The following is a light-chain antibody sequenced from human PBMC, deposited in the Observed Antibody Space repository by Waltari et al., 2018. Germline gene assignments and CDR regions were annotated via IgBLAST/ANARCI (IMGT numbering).Light chain of an antibody. CDR1: QSLLYSDGKTY. V-gene: IGKV2-29*02. J-gene: IGKJ5*01. CDR3: MQGRRFPIT. Sequence: DVVMTQTPLSLSVTPGQPASISCKSSQSLLYSDGKTYLYWYLHKPGQSPQLLIHEVSRRFSGVPDRFSCGGSGTDFTLKISRVEAEDIGVYYCMQGRRFPITFGQGTRLEIK. CDR2: EVS.